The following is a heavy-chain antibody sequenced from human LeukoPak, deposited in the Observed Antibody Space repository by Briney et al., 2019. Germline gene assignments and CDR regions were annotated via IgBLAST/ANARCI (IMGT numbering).Heavy chain of an antibody. CDR2: IIPIFGTA. CDR3: ARDSPRQGYQLLSRSWLDY. V-gene: IGHV1-69*13. CDR1: GYTFTNYY. D-gene: IGHD2-2*01. J-gene: IGHJ4*02. Sequence: ASVKVFCKASGYTFTNYYIHWVRQAPGQGLEWMGGIIPIFGTANYAQKFQGRVTITADESTSTAYMELSSLRSEDTAVYYCARDSPRQGYQLLSRSWLDYWGQGTLVTVSS.